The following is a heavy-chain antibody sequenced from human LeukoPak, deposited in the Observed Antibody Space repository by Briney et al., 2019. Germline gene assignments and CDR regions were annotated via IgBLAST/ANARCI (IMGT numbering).Heavy chain of an antibody. CDR2: ISGSGGST. D-gene: IGHD6-6*01. CDR1: EFTFSSYA. Sequence: GGSLRLSCEASEFTFSSYAMTWVRQAPGKGLEWVSSISGSGGSTYYADSVKGRFTISRDNSKNTLYLQMNSLRAEDTAIYYCAKCAGMAARRGTDAYWGQGTLVTVSS. CDR3: AKCAGMAARRGTDAY. J-gene: IGHJ4*02. V-gene: IGHV3-23*01.